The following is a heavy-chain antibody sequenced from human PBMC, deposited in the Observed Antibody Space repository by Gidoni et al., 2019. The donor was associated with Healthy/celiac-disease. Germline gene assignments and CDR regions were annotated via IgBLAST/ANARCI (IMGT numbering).Heavy chain of an antibody. CDR1: VFTFDDYA. J-gene: IGHJ6*02. D-gene: IGHD2-2*01. V-gene: IGHV3-9*01. CDR3: AKDMRHDIVVVPAATGPYYYGMDV. Sequence: EVQLVESGGGLVQPGRYLRLSCAASVFTFDDYAMPWVRQAPGKGLEWVSGMSWNSCSIGYADSVKGRFTISRDNAKNSLYLQMNSLRAEDTALYYCAKDMRHDIVVVPAATGPYYYGMDVWGQGTTVTVSS. CDR2: MSWNSCSI.